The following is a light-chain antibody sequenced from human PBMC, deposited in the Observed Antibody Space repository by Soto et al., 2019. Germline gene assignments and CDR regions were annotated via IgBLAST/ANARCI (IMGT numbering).Light chain of an antibody. V-gene: IGKV1-5*01. CDR1: QSIASW. CDR2: DAS. J-gene: IGKJ1*01. CDR3: QQYSDYPWT. Sequence: DIQMTQSPSTLAASVGDRVTITCRASQSIASWLAWYQQKPGKAPNLLIYDASSVDIGVPSRFSGSGSETEFTLTISSLQPADFATYYSQQYSDYPWTFGQGTNVEIE.